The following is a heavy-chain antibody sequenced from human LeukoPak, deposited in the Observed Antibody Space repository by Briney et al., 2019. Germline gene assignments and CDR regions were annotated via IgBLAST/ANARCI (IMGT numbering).Heavy chain of an antibody. Sequence: SETLSLTCTVSGGSISSGSYYWSWIRQPPGKGLEWIGEINHSGSTNYNPSLKSRVTISVDTSKNQFSLKLSSVTAADTAVYYCGRGTHTTSYGGNPPFDYWGQGTLVTASS. J-gene: IGHJ4*02. D-gene: IGHD4-23*01. CDR3: GRGTHTTSYGGNPPFDY. CDR1: GGSISSGSYY. V-gene: IGHV4-39*07. CDR2: INHSGST.